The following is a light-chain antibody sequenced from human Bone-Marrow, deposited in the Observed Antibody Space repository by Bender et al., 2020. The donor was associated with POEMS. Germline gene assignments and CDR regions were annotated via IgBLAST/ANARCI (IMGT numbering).Light chain of an antibody. V-gene: IGLV3-1*01. CDR3: QVWDTSSDHFV. CDR2: SDT. J-gene: IGLJ2*01. Sequence: SYGLTQPPSVSVSPGHTANITCSGDQLGDQYASWYQLKPGQSPVLVIYSDTDRPSGIPERFSGSNSGDTATLTITRVEAGDEADYYCQVWDTSSDHFVFGGGTMLTVL. CDR1: QLGDQY.